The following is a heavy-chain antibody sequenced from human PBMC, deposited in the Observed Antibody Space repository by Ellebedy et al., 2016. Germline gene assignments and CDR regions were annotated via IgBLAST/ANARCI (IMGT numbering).Heavy chain of an antibody. Sequence: GESLKISCAASGFTFSSYGMHWVRQAPGKGLEWVAVIWYDGSNKYYADSVKGRFTISRDNSKNTLYLQMNSLRAEDTAVYYCARVPDYSNYYGMYVWGQGTTVTVSS. V-gene: IGHV3-33*01. CDR2: IWYDGSNK. D-gene: IGHD4-11*01. J-gene: IGHJ6*02. CDR1: GFTFSSYG. CDR3: ARVPDYSNYYGMYV.